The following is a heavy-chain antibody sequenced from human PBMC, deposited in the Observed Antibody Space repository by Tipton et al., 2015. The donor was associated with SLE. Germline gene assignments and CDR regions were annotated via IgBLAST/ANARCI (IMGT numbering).Heavy chain of an antibody. J-gene: IGHJ4*02. D-gene: IGHD1-26*01. CDR2: IYYSGTT. V-gene: IGHV4-39*07. Sequence: LRLSCTVSGGSISSRDYHWGWIRQPPGEGLEWIGSIYYSGTTYYNPSLMSRVTILLDTSRNQFSLKLSSVTAADTAVYYCARHSGGSFYLPFDYWGQGTLVNVSS. CDR3: ARHSGGSFYLPFDY. CDR1: GGSISSRDYH.